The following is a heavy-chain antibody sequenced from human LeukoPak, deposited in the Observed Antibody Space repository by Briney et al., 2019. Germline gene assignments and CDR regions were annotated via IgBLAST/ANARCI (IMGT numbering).Heavy chain of an antibody. CDR2: IYHSGST. V-gene: IGHV4-30-2*01. D-gene: IGHD3-10*01. CDR3: ASGGRFGETDY. Sequence: PSQTLSLTCAVSGGSISSGGYSWSWIRQPPGKGLEWIGYIYHSGSTYYNPSLKSRVTISVDRSKNQFSLKLSSVTAADTAVYYCASGGRFGETDYWGQGTLVTVSS. CDR1: GGSISSGGYS. J-gene: IGHJ4*02.